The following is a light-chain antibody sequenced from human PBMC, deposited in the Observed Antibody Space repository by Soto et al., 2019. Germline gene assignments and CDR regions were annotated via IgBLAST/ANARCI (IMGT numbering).Light chain of an antibody. V-gene: IGKV1-5*03. CDR1: QSVSPW. Sequence: DIQMTQSPSTLSASVGDRITITCRASQSVSPWLAWYQQKPGKAPKLLIYRASSLESGVPSRFSGSGSETEFTLTVSSLQPEDFATFYCHQYNSYPWTFGQGTKVEIK. J-gene: IGKJ1*01. CDR3: HQYNSYPWT. CDR2: RAS.